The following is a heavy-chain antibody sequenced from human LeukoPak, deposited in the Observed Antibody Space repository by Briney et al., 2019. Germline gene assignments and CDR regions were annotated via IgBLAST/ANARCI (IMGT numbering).Heavy chain of an antibody. CDR1: GFTFSSFD. D-gene: IGHD1-1*01. J-gene: IGHJ6*03. CDR3: ARGPPRGKYYYMDV. CDR2: IETASDT. V-gene: IGHV3-13*01. Sequence: GGSLRLSCAASGFTFSSFDMHWVRQPTGQGLEWASTIETASDTYYPGSVEGRFTLSRDNAKNSLYLQMNSLTAGDTAVYYCARGPPRGKYYYMDVWGKGTTVTVSS.